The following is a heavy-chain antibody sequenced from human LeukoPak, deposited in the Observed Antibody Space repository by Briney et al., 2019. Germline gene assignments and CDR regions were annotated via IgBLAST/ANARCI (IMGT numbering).Heavy chain of an antibody. Sequence: SETLSLTCTVSGGSISSYYWSWIRQPPGKGLEWIGYIYYSGSTNYNPSLKSRATISVDTSKNQFSLKLSSVTAADTAVYYCARDEGAGLFDYWGQGTLVTVSS. CDR1: GGSISSYY. D-gene: IGHD1-26*01. V-gene: IGHV4-59*01. CDR2: IYYSGST. J-gene: IGHJ4*02. CDR3: ARDEGAGLFDY.